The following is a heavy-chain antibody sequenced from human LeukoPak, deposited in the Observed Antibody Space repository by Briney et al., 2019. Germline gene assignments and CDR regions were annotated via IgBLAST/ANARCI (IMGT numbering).Heavy chain of an antibody. J-gene: IGHJ6*02. D-gene: IGHD3-9*01. Sequence: SETLSLTCTVSGGSISSYYWSWIRQPPGKGLEWIGYIYYSGSTNYNPSLKSRVTISVDTSKNQFSLKLSSVTAADTAVYYCVRTPLGQRDILTGYYSYYGMDVWGQGTTVTVSS. CDR2: IYYSGST. CDR1: GGSISSYY. V-gene: IGHV4-59*08. CDR3: VRTPLGQRDILTGYYSYYGMDV.